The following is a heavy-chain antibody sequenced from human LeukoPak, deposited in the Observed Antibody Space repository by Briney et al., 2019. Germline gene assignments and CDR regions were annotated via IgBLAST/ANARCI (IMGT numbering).Heavy chain of an antibody. CDR1: GFTFSSYW. V-gene: IGHV3-74*01. D-gene: IGHD3-10*01. J-gene: IGHJ4*02. CDR2: INSDGSST. Sequence: GGSLRLSCAASGFTFSSYWMHWVRQAPGKGLVWVSRINSDGSSTSYADSVKGRFTISRDNSKNTLYLQMNSLRAEDTAVYYCAKDRRAGSYDYWGQGTLVTVSS. CDR3: AKDRRAGSYDY.